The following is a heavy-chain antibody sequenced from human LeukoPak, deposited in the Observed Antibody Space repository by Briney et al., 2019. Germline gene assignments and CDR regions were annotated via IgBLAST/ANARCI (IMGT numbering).Heavy chain of an antibody. J-gene: IGHJ4*02. CDR2: MYYSGST. CDR3: AREYRSGVDY. Sequence: PSETLSLTCTVSGGSISSSYWSWIRQPPGQGLEWIGYMYYSGSTNYNPSLKSRVTISVDTSKNQFSLKLSSVIAADTAVYYCAREYRSGVDYWGQGTLVTVSS. D-gene: IGHD6-19*01. V-gene: IGHV4-59*01. CDR1: GGSISSSY.